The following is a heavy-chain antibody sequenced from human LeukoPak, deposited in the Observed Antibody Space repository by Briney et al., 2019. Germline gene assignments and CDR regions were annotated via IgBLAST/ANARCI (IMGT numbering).Heavy chain of an antibody. CDR2: ISVGGYT. Sequence: PGGSLRLSCAASGFTFSSYAMSWVRQAPGKGLEWVSTISVGGYTYYADSVKGRFTISRDNSKNTLYLQMNSLRAEDTAVHYCAKDVRGYNRPFDYWGQGTLVTVSS. V-gene: IGHV3-23*01. CDR1: GFTFSSYA. J-gene: IGHJ4*02. D-gene: IGHD3-10*02. CDR3: AKDVRGYNRPFDY.